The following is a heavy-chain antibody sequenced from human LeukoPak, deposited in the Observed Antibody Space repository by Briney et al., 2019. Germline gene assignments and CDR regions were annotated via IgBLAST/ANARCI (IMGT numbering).Heavy chain of an antibody. CDR2: IYYSGST. CDR3: ARVAYFDSSGFYYYFDY. Sequence: SETLSLTCTVSGYSISSGYYWGWIRQPPGKGLEWIGSIYYSGSTYYNPSLKSRVTISVDTSKNQFSLKLSSVTAADTAVYYCARVAYFDSSGFYYYFDYWGQGTLVTVSS. CDR1: GYSISSGYY. D-gene: IGHD3-22*01. J-gene: IGHJ4*02. V-gene: IGHV4-38-2*02.